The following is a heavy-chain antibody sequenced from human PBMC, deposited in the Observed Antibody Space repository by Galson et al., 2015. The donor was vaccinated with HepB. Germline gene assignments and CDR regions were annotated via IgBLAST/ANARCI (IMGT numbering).Heavy chain of an antibody. D-gene: IGHD4-11*01. J-gene: IGHJ4*02. CDR2: IIPIFRIA. CDR1: GYGFRTYN. V-gene: IGHV1-69*13. CDR3: ARGSTITTSVYAF. Sequence: SVKVSCKASGYGFRTYNIIWVRQAPGQGLEWMGGIIPIFRIANYAQNFRGRATITAEESTSTAYMELSSLRSEDTAVYYCARGSTITTSVYAFWGQGTLVTVSS.